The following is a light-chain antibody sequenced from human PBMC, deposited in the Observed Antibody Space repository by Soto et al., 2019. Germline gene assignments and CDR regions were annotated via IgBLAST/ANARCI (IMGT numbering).Light chain of an antibody. J-gene: IGKJ5*01. CDR1: LSISTH. CDR3: QQYYDWPIT. V-gene: IGKV3D-15*01. Sequence: EIVLTQSPATLSLSPGERYTLSCMASLSISTHLAWYEQKPGQAPRLLIYGAYTRATGITARFSGSGSGTEFTLTISSLQSEDFAVYYCQQYYDWPITFGQGTRLEIK. CDR2: GAY.